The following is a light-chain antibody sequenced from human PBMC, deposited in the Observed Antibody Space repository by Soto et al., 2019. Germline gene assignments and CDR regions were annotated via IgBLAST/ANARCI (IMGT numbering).Light chain of an antibody. J-gene: IGKJ1*01. CDR2: GAS. Sequence: EIVLTQSPGPLSLSPGERATLSCRASQSVSNNYLAWYQQQPGQAPRILTYGASNRATGIPDRFSGSGSGTDFTLTISRLEPEDFAVYYCQQYGSSGTFGQGTKVDIK. CDR1: QSVSNNY. V-gene: IGKV3-20*01. CDR3: QQYGSSGT.